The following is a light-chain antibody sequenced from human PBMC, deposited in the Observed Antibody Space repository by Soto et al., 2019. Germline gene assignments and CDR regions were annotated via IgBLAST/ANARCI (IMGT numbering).Light chain of an antibody. Sequence: LTQPPSASGTPGQRVTISCSGSSSNIGSNTVNWYQQLPGTAPKLLIYSNNQRPSGVPDRFSGSKSGTSASLAISGLQSEDEADYYCAAWDDSLNGVVFGGGTKVTVL. CDR3: AAWDDSLNGVV. V-gene: IGLV1-44*01. J-gene: IGLJ2*01. CDR1: SSNIGSNT. CDR2: SNN.